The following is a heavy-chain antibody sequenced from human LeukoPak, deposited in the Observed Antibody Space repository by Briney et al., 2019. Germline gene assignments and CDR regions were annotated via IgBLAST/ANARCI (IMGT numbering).Heavy chain of an antibody. V-gene: IGHV3-7*03. J-gene: IGHJ6*03. CDR2: IKQDASGE. D-gene: IGHD1-26*01. Sequence: GGSLRLSCAASGFTFSSYWMSWVRQAPGKGLEWVAGIKQDASGEYYLDSVRGRFTISRDNAKNSLYLQMNSLRAEDTALYYCAKDGGSYFYYYMDVWGKGTTVTVSS. CDR3: AKDGGSYFYYYMDV. CDR1: GFTFSSYW.